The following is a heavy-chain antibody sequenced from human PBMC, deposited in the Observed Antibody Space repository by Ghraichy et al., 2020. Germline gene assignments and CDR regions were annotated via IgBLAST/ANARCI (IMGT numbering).Heavy chain of an antibody. J-gene: IGHJ4*02. CDR2: ISSSSSYI. CDR1: GFTFSSYS. D-gene: IGHD6-13*01. CDR3: ARGGAAGTNGYIDY. V-gene: IGHV3-21*01. Sequence: LSLTCAASGFTFSSYSMNWVRQAPGKGLEWVSSISSSSSYIYYADSVKGRFTISRDNAKNSLYLQMNSLRAEDTAVYYCARGGAAGTNGYIDYWGQGTLVTVSS.